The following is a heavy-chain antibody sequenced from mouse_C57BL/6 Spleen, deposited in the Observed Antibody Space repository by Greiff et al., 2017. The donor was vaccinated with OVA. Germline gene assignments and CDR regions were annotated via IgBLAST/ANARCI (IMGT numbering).Heavy chain of an antibody. D-gene: IGHD1-1*01. V-gene: IGHV1-50*01. Sequence: QVQLQQPGAELVKPGASVKLSCKASGYTFTSYWMQWVKQRPGHGLEWIGEIDPSDSYTNYNQKFKGKATLTVDTSSSTAYMQLSSLTSEDSAVYYCARYYGSSYSFAYWGQGTLVTVSA. J-gene: IGHJ3*01. CDR2: IDPSDSYT. CDR1: GYTFTSYW. CDR3: ARYYGSSYSFAY.